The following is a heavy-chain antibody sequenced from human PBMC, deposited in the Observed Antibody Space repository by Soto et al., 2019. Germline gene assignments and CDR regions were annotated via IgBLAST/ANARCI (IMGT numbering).Heavy chain of an antibody. J-gene: IGHJ4*02. CDR2: IHDSEST. Sequence: QVQLQESGPGLVKPSETLSLTCTVSGGSIGSYYWSWIRQPPGKGLEWIGHIHDSESTSYNPSLKSRVTISVDTSKSQFSLILSSVTSADAAVYYCARTTYGGVVGPTVWGQGTLVTVSS. V-gene: IGHV4-59*01. CDR1: GGSIGSYY. D-gene: IGHD1-26*01. CDR3: ARTTYGGVVGPTV.